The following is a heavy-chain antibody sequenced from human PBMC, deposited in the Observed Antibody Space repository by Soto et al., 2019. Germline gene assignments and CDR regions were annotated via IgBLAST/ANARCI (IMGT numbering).Heavy chain of an antibody. J-gene: IGHJ6*02. D-gene: IGHD5-12*01. CDR3: ARDKDRLPLGRNFYYILDV. Sequence: QVQLEQSGAEVKKPGSSVKVSCKASGGTFSNSAISWVRQAPVQGLEWLGGIMPIFRTPDYAQKFQGRVSITADESTSTAYVELSGMSSDDTDVYYCARDKDRLPLGRNFYYILDVWGPGTTVTVSS. CDR2: IMPIFRTP. CDR1: GGTFSNSA. V-gene: IGHV1-69*12.